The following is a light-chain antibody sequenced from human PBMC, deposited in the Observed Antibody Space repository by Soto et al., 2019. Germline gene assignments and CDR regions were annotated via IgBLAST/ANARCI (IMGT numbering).Light chain of an antibody. CDR1: SSDVGGYNY. V-gene: IGLV2-14*01. CDR2: DVS. Sequence: QSALTQPASVSGSPGQSITLSCTGTSSDVGGYNYVSWYQQYPGKAPKLMIYDVSDRPSGVSNRFSGSKSGNTASLTISGLQAEDEADYYCSSYTSSSTVVFGGGTKVTVL. CDR3: SSYTSSSTVV. J-gene: IGLJ2*01.